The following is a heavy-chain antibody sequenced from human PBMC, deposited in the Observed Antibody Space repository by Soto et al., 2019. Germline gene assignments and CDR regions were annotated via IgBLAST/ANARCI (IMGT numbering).Heavy chain of an antibody. CDR1: GGTFSSYA. Sequence: SVKVSCKASGGTFSSYAISWVRQAPGQGLEWMGGIIPIFGTANYAQKFQGRVTITADESTSTAYMELSSLRSEDTAVYYCAREIAAAGTNWFDPWGQGTLVTVSS. CDR2: IIPIFGTA. V-gene: IGHV1-69*13. J-gene: IGHJ5*02. D-gene: IGHD6-13*01. CDR3: AREIAAAGTNWFDP.